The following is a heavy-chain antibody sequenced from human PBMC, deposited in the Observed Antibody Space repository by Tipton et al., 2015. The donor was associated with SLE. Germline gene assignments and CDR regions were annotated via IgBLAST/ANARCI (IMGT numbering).Heavy chain of an antibody. V-gene: IGHV4-59*12. CDR2: IYYSGST. J-gene: IGHJ4*02. Sequence: GLVKPSETLSLTCTVSGDSISSYYWSWIRQPPGKGLEWIGYIYYSGSTKYNPSLKSRVTISVDTSKNQFSLRLSSVTAADTAVYYCARDKSGYYIWGQGTLVTVSS. D-gene: IGHD3-22*01. CDR1: GDSISSYY. CDR3: ARDKSGYYI.